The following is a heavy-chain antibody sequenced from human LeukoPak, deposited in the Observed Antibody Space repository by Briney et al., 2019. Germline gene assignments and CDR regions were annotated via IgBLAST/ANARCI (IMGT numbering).Heavy chain of an antibody. CDR2: IYPGDSDT. V-gene: IGHV5-51*03. Sequence: GESLKISCKGSGYSFTSYWIGWVRQMPGKGLEWMGIIYPGDSDTRYSPSFQGQVTISADKSISTAYLQWSSLKASDTAMYYCARPWTSRDTGIVGALTGVVDYWGQGTLVTVSS. D-gene: IGHD1-26*01. J-gene: IGHJ4*02. CDR1: GYSFTSYW. CDR3: ARPWTSRDTGIVGALTGVVDY.